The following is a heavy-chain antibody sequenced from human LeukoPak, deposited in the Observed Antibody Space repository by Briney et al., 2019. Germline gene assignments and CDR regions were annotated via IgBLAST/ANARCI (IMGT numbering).Heavy chain of an antibody. CDR2: INPNSGGT. CDR3: ATGLRDFWNGYSPFDY. D-gene: IGHD3-3*01. Sequence: ASVKVSFKASGYTLTRYYMHWVRQAPGQGLEWMGCINPNSGGTNYEQKFQGRVTMTRDTSISTAYMELSRLRSAETTVYYCATGLRDFWNGYSPFDYRGQGTLVTVSS. V-gene: IGHV1-2*02. CDR1: GYTLTRYY. J-gene: IGHJ4*02.